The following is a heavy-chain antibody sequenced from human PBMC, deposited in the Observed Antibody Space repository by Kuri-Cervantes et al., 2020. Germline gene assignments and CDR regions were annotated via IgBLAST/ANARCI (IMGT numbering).Heavy chain of an antibody. CDR1: GFTFSDYW. V-gene: IGHV3-30*18. CDR3: AKDSTVTAYYYYYGMDV. J-gene: IGHJ6*02. D-gene: IGHD4-17*01. CDR2: ISYDGSNK. Sequence: GESLKISCAASGFTFSDYWMNWVRQAPGKGLEWVAVISYDGSNKYYADSVKGRFTISRDNSKNTLYLQMNSLRAEDTAVYYCAKDSTVTAYYYYYGMDVWGQGTTVTVSS.